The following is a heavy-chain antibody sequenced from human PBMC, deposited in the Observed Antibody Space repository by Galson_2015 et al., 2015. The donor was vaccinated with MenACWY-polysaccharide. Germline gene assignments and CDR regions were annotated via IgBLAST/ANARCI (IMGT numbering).Heavy chain of an antibody. CDR3: SRGSRGIAAAGIGFDS. CDR1: GYMFTNCG. V-gene: IGHV1-18*01. J-gene: IGHJ4*02. CDR2: INAFNGHT. Sequence: SVKVSCKASGYMFTNCGINWVRQAPGQGPEWMGWINAFNGHTKYTQNLQSRVTITIDTSTNTVYMELRSLRSDDTAVYYCSRGSRGIAAAGIGFDSWGQGTLVTVSS. D-gene: IGHD6-13*01.